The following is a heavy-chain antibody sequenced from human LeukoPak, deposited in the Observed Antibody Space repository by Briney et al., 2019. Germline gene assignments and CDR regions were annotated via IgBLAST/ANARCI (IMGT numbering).Heavy chain of an antibody. J-gene: IGHJ3*02. CDR2: IKQDGSEK. V-gene: IGHV3-7*04. CDR1: GFPFSSYW. D-gene: IGHD3-10*01. CDR3: ARAMARRAFDI. Sequence: GGSLRLSCAASGFPFSSYWGSWVPQAPGKGLEWVANIKQDGSEKYYVDSVKGRFTISRDNAKNSLYLQMNSLRAEDAAVYYCARAMARRAFDIWGQGTMVTVSS.